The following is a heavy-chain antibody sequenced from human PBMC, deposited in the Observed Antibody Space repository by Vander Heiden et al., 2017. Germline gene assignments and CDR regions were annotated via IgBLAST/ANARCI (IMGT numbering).Heavy chain of an antibody. CDR1: GGSFSGYY. Sequence: QVQLQQWGTGLLKPSEPLSLTCALYGGSFSGYYWSWIRQPPGKGLEWIGEINHSGSTNYNPSLKSRVTISVDTSKNQFSLKLSSVTAADTAVYYCARGKQWLVRRWFDPWGQGTLVTVSS. CDR3: ARGKQWLVRRWFDP. J-gene: IGHJ5*02. CDR2: INHSGST. D-gene: IGHD6-19*01. V-gene: IGHV4-34*01.